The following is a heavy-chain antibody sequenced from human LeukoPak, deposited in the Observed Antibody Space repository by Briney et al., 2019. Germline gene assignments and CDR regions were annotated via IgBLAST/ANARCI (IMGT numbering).Heavy chain of an antibody. CDR1: GGTFSSYT. CDR3: ASPRALYCSSTSCQTANGAFDI. V-gene: IGHV1-69*02. D-gene: IGHD2-2*01. Sequence: SVKVSCKASGGTFSSYTISWVRQAPGQGLEWMGRIIPILGIANYAQKFQGRVTITADKSTSTAYTELSSLRSEDTAVYYCASPRALYCSSTSCQTANGAFDIWGQGTMVTVSS. CDR2: IIPILGIA. J-gene: IGHJ3*02.